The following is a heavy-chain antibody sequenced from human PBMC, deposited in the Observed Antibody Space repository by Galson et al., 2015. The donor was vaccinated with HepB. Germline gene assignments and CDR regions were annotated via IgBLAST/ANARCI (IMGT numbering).Heavy chain of an antibody. J-gene: IGHJ4*02. Sequence: SLRLSCAASGFTFSDYYMSWIRQAPGKGLEWVSYISSSSSYTNYADSVKGRFTISRDNAKNSLYLQMNSLRAEDTAVYYRGVDCSSTSCLGYWGQGTLVTVSS. CDR2: ISSSSSYT. CDR3: GVDCSSTSCLGY. D-gene: IGHD2-2*01. V-gene: IGHV3-11*06. CDR1: GFTFSDYY.